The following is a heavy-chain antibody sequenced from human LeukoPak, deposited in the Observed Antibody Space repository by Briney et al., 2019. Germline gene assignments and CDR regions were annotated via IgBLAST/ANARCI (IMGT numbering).Heavy chain of an antibody. V-gene: IGHV3-23*01. D-gene: IGHD3-16*01. CDR3: AKTRGGELPPFDY. J-gene: IGHJ4*02. Sequence: GASLRLSCAASGFTFSSYAMSWVRQAPGKGLEWVSAISGSGGSTYYADSVKGRFTISRDNSKNTLYLQMNSLRAEDTAVYCCAKTRGGELPPFDYWGQGTLVTVSS. CDR2: ISGSGGST. CDR1: GFTFSSYA.